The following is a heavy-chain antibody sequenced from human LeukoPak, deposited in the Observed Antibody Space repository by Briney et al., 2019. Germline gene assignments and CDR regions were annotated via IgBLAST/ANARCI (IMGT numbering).Heavy chain of an antibody. CDR1: GYTFTGYY. CDR3: ARGPVIFGVVIASP. J-gene: IGHJ5*02. Sequence: ASVKVSCKASGYTFTGYYMHWVRQAPGQGLEWMGWINPNSGGTNYAQKFQGRVTMTRDTPISTAYMELSRLRSDDTAVYYCARGPVIFGVVIASPWGQGTLVTVSS. D-gene: IGHD3-3*01. CDR2: INPNSGGT. V-gene: IGHV1-2*02.